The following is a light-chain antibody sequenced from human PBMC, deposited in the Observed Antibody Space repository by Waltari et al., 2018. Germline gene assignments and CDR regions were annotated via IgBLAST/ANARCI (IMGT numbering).Light chain of an antibody. V-gene: IGKV4-1*01. Sequence: DIVMTQSPDSLAVSLGERATINCKSSQSVLHSSNNKNYLAWYQQKTGQPPNLLIYWASTRESGVPDRFSGSGSGTDFTLTISSLQAEDVAVYYCQQYFSAPWTFGQGTKVEIK. CDR3: QQYFSAPWT. J-gene: IGKJ1*01. CDR2: WAS. CDR1: QSVLHSSNNKNY.